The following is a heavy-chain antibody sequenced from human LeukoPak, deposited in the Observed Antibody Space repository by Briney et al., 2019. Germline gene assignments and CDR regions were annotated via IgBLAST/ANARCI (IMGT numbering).Heavy chain of an antibody. CDR2: ISRTGDST. V-gene: IGHV3-23*01. Sequence: GGSLILSCTASGFTFSSQGMTWVRQTPGKGLEWVSSISRTGDSTYYADSVKGRFTISRDNSKNTLYLQLNSLRAEDTAVYYCAEERFNDYGDFDYWGQGTLVTVSS. CDR3: AEERFNDYGDFDY. J-gene: IGHJ4*02. D-gene: IGHD4-17*01. CDR1: GFTFSSQG.